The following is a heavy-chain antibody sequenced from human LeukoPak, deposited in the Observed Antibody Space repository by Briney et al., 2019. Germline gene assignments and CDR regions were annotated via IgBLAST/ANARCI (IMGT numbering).Heavy chain of an antibody. CDR2: IKQDGSEK. V-gene: IGHV3-7*01. J-gene: IGHJ4*02. CDR1: GFTFSSYW. D-gene: IGHD4-11*01. CDR3: ARDPHSIPTYFDY. Sequence: GGSLRLSCAASGFTFSSYWMSWVRQAPGKGLEWVANIKQDGSEKYYVDSVKGRFTISRDNAKNSLYLQMNSLRAEDTAVYYCARDPHSIPTYFDYWGQGTLVTVSS.